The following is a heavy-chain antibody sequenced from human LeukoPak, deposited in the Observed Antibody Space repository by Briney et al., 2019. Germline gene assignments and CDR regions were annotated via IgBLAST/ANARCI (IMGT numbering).Heavy chain of an antibody. CDR2: VSGNGDTT. V-gene: IGHV3-23*01. D-gene: IGHD2-2*01. CDR3: ARIVVVPAASHGMDV. CDR1: GLIFGNYA. J-gene: IGHJ6*02. Sequence: GGSLRLSCAASGLIFGNYAMTWVRQAPGKGLEWVSTVSGNGDTTFYADSAKGRFTISRDNSRNTLYLQMNSLRAEDTAVYYCARIVVVPAASHGMDVWGQGTTVTVSS.